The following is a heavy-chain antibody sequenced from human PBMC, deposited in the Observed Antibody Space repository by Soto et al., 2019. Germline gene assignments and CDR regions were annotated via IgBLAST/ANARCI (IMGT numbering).Heavy chain of an antibody. CDR2: INAANGDT. J-gene: IGHJ4*02. Sequence: ASVKVSCKASGYTFRTYPMHWVRQAPGRGLEWMGWINAANGDTGYSRTFQDRVTISRDISASTAYMELSSLRSEDTAVYYCARKDYYGSGIYYFAHWGQGTLVTVSS. CDR1: GYTFRTYP. D-gene: IGHD3-10*01. CDR3: ARKDYYGSGIYYFAH. V-gene: IGHV1-3*01.